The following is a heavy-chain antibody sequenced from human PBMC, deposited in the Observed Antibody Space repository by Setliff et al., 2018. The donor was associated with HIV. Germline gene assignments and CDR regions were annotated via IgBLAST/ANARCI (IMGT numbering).Heavy chain of an antibody. CDR3: ARVSRNLYGHLDGFDI. CDR2: IYPGDSET. Sequence: GESLTISCRASGYSFTDYWIGWVRQMPGKGLECMGIIYPGDSETRYSPSFQGQVTISVDKSFNTAYLQWSSLRASDTTMYYCARVSRNLYGHLDGFDIWGHGTMVTVSS. D-gene: IGHD3-10*01. J-gene: IGHJ3*02. V-gene: IGHV5-51*01. CDR1: GYSFTDYW.